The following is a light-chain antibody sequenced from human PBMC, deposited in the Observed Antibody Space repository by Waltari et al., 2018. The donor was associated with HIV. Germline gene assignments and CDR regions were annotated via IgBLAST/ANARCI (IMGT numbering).Light chain of an antibody. V-gene: IGLV1-51*02. Sequence: QSVLTQPPSASGTPGQRVTISCSGSSSNIGNNYVFWYQQFPGTAPKLLIYETNRRPSGIPDRFSGSKSGTSATLGITGLQTGDEADYSCGTWDSSLSAVVFGGGTKLTVL. CDR2: ETN. J-gene: IGLJ2*01. CDR1: SSNIGNNY. CDR3: GTWDSSLSAVV.